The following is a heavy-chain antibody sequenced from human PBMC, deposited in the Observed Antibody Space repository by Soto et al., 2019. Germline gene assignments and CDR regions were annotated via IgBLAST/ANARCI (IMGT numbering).Heavy chain of an antibody. CDR3: ARKDSCGGGNFVVF. V-gene: IGHV1-46*01. J-gene: IGHJ4*02. Sequence: ASVKVSCKASGYTFTSHSLHWLRQAPGQGLEWMGIINPYGGSTMYAQKFQDRVIMTSDTSTTTVYMELSSLKYEDTAMYFCARKDSCGGGNFVVFWDQGSLVTVSS. CDR1: GYTFTSHS. CDR2: INPYGGST. D-gene: IGHD2-15*01.